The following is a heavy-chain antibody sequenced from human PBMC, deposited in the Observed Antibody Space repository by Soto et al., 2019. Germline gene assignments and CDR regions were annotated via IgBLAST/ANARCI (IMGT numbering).Heavy chain of an antibody. CDR1: GGSISSGGYY. CDR3: ARGGGSRNRNPNYFDY. V-gene: IGHV4-31*03. CDR2: IYYSGST. Sequence: PSETLSLTCTVSGGSISSGGYYWSWIRQHPGKGLEWIGYIYYSGSTYYNPSLKSRVTISVDTSKNQFSLKLSSVTAADTAVYYCARGGGSRNRNPNYFDYWGQGTLVTVSS. J-gene: IGHJ4*02. D-gene: IGHD1-1*01.